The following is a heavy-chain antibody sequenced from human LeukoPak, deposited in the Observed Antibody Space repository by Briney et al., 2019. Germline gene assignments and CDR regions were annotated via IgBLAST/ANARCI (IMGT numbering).Heavy chain of an antibody. CDR1: GTSIRSGSYY. CDR2: MYIGGRT. Sequence: SQTLSLTCSVTGTSIRSGSYYWSWIRQAAGKGLEWIGRMYIGGRTTYNPSLKSRVTISLDTTENQFSLRLRSVTAADTAVYYCAREGIAVADTYYYYYMDVWGKGTSVTVSS. D-gene: IGHD6-19*01. V-gene: IGHV4-61*02. CDR3: AREGIAVADTYYYYYMDV. J-gene: IGHJ6*03.